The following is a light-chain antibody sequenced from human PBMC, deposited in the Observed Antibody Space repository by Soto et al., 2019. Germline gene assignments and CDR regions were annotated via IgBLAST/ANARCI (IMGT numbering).Light chain of an antibody. CDR1: QSISTY. Sequence: DIQMTQSPFSLSASVGDRVTITCRASQSISTYLNWYQQKPGKAPKLLIYGASSFQSGVPSRFSGSGSGTDFTLTISSLQPEDFATYYCQQSYSTPYTFGQGTKLEIK. J-gene: IGKJ2*01. V-gene: IGKV1-39*01. CDR2: GAS. CDR3: QQSYSTPYT.